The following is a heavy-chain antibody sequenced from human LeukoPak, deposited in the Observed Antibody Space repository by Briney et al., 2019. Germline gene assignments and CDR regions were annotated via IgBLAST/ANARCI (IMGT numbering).Heavy chain of an antibody. CDR2: IYYSGST. Sequence: SETLSLICTVSGGSISSYYWSWTRQPPGEGLVWIGYIYYSGSTNYNPSLKSRATISVDTSKNQFSLKLSSVTAADTAVYYCARSFHSSGYYWAYWGQGTLVTVSS. CDR3: ARSFHSSGYYWAY. J-gene: IGHJ4*02. V-gene: IGHV4-59*01. CDR1: GGSISSYY. D-gene: IGHD3-22*01.